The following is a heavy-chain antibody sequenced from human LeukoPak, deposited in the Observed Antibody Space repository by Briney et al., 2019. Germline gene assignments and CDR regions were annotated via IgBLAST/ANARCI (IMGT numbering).Heavy chain of an antibody. Sequence: GGSQRLSCAASGFTFSGFGMHWVRQVPNKGLAWVAFIRYDGSNKYYADSVKGRFTISRDNSKNTLYLQMNGLRAEDTAVYYCVGLNYNSGSYRNYWGQGTLVTVSS. D-gene: IGHD3-10*01. CDR3: VGLNYNSGSYRNY. J-gene: IGHJ4*02. V-gene: IGHV3-30*02. CDR1: GFTFSGFG. CDR2: IRYDGSNK.